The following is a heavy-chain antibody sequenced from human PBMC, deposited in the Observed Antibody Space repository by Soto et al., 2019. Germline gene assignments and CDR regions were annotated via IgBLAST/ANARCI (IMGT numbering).Heavy chain of an antibody. Sequence: EVQLLEAGGGVVQPGGSLRLSCAASGFSFTNYGMSWVRQAPGKGLEWLSAIIGNGDTAYYADSVRGRFTISRDNSKNTLYLQLDDLGAEDTAIYYCAKDYDYGDSLPFDYWGQGTLVTVSS. V-gene: IGHV3-23*01. CDR1: GFSFTNYG. CDR2: IIGNGDTA. CDR3: AKDYDYGDSLPFDY. D-gene: IGHD4-17*01. J-gene: IGHJ4*02.